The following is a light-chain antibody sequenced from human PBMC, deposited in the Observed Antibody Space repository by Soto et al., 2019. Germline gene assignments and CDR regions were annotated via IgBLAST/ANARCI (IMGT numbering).Light chain of an antibody. J-gene: IGLJ2*01. Sequence: QSVLTQPASVSGSPGQSITISCTGTSNDVGGYNYVSWYQQHPGRAPKLMIFEVSERPSGVSNRFSGFKSGNTASLTISGLQAEDVADYYCSSYTSSSTVVFGGGTQLTVL. V-gene: IGLV2-14*01. CDR2: EVS. CDR1: SNDVGGYNY. CDR3: SSYTSSSTVV.